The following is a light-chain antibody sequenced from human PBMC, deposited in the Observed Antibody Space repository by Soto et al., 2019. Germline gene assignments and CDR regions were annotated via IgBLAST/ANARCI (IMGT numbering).Light chain of an antibody. CDR2: GAS. CDR1: QSVSRNF. CDR3: QRYGSSPPIT. V-gene: IGKV3-20*01. J-gene: IGKJ5*01. Sequence: EIVMTQSPGTLSLSPGERATLSCRASQSVSRNFLAWYQQKPGQAPRLVIYGASNRATGIPDRFSGSGSGTDFTLTITRLEPEDFAVYSCQRYGSSPPITFGQGTRLEIK.